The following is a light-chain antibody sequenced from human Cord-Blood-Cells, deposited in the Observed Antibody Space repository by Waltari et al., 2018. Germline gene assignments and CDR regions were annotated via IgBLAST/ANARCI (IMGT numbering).Light chain of an antibody. V-gene: IGLV2-23*01. CDR2: EGS. CDR1: SSDVGSYNL. Sequence: QSALTQPASVSGSPGQSITISCTGTSSDVGSYNLVSWYQQHPGKAPKLMIYEGSKRPSGVSNRFSCSKSGNTASLTISGLQAEDEADYYCCSYAGSSTYVFGTGTKGTVL. J-gene: IGLJ1*01. CDR3: CSYAGSSTYV.